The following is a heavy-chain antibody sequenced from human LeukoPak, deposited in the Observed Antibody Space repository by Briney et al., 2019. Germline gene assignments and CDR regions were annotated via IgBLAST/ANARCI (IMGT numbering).Heavy chain of an antibody. J-gene: IGHJ5*02. CDR3: ARGATIHQNWFDP. Sequence: SETLSLTCAVYGGSFSGYYWSWIRQPPGKGQEWLGEINHSGSTNYNPSLKSRVTISVDTSKNQFFLRLSSVTAADTAVYYCARGATIHQNWFDPWGQGTLVTVSS. CDR1: GGSFSGYY. D-gene: IGHD5-12*01. CDR2: INHSGST. V-gene: IGHV4-34*01.